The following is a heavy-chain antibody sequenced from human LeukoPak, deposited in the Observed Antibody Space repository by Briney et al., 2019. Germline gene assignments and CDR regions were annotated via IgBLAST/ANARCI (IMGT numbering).Heavy chain of an antibody. D-gene: IGHD6-13*01. CDR3: ASSSWSSEYFHH. CDR2: FYSGGST. V-gene: IGHV3-66*01. J-gene: IGHJ1*01. CDR1: GFTVSDNY. Sequence: GGSLRLSCAASGFTVSDNYMSWVRQAREKGLECVSVFYSGGSTRHADSVKGRFTLSRDHSKNTLYLQLNSLRAEDTAVYFCASSSWSSEYFHHWGQGTRASV.